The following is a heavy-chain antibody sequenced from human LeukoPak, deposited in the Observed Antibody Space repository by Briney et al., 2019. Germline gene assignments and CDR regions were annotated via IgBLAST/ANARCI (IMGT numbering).Heavy chain of an antibody. CDR2: IRYDGSNK. CDR3: ARGSGYYDFWSGYQFDY. V-gene: IGHV3-30*02. CDR1: GFTFSSYG. J-gene: IGHJ4*02. Sequence: PGGSLRLSCAASGFTFSSYGMHWVRQAPGKGLEWVAFIRYDGSNKYYADSVKGRFTISRDNSKNTLYLQMNSLRAEDTAVYYCARGSGYYDFWSGYQFDYWGQGTLVTVSS. D-gene: IGHD3-3*01.